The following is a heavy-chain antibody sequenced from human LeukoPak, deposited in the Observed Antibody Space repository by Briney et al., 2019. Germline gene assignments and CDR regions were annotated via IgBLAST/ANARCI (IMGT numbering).Heavy chain of an antibody. CDR1: GFTFSNYA. V-gene: IGHV3-23*01. D-gene: IGHD3-3*01. Sequence: PGGSLRLSCAASGFTFSNYAMSWVRQAPGKGLEWVSGIVGGGAITSFADSVQGRFTISRDNSKNKLYLQMNSLRAEDTAVYYCAKADGISIFGVADYWGQGTLVTVSS. CDR2: IVGGGAIT. J-gene: IGHJ4*02. CDR3: AKADGISIFGVADY.